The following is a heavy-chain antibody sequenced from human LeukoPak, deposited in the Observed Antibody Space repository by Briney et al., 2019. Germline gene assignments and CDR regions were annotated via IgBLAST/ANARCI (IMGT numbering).Heavy chain of an antibody. V-gene: IGHV3-23*01. J-gene: IGHJ4*02. D-gene: IGHD3-22*01. CDR2: VSGSGGST. CDR3: AKDRYYDNTGDLYESEY. CDR1: GFTFSTYG. Sequence: GGSLRLSCAASGFTFSTYGMSWVRQAPGKGLDWVSAVSGSGGSTHYADSVTGRFTISRDNSKNTLYLQMNSLRAEDTAVYYCAKDRYYDNTGDLYESEYWGQGTLVTVSS.